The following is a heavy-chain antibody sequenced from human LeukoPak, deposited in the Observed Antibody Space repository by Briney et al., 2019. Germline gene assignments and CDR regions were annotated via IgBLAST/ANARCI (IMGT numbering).Heavy chain of an antibody. V-gene: IGHV4-4*07. CDR2: IYTSGST. J-gene: IGHJ6*03. CDR1: GGSFSGYY. CDR3: AREDSRVSGIAAAGGLYYYYYYMDV. Sequence: SETLSLTCAVYGGSFSGYYWSWIRQPAGKGLEWIGRIYTSGSTNYNPSLKSRVTMSVDTSKNQFSLKLSSVTAADTAVYYCAREDSRVSGIAAAGGLYYYYYYMDVWGKGTTVTISS. D-gene: IGHD6-13*01.